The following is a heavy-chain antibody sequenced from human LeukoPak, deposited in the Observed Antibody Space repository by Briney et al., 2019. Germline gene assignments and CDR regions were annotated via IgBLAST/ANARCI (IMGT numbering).Heavy chain of an antibody. CDR1: GYTFTSYG. V-gene: IGHV1-18*01. D-gene: IGHD3-3*01. Sequence: VASVKVSCKASGYTFTSYGISWVRQAPGQGLEWMGWISAYNGNTNYAQKFQGRVTITADKSTSTAYMELSSLRSEDTAVYYCARSTIFGVVIYYMDVWGKGTTVTVSS. J-gene: IGHJ6*03. CDR2: ISAYNGNT. CDR3: ARSTIFGVVIYYMDV.